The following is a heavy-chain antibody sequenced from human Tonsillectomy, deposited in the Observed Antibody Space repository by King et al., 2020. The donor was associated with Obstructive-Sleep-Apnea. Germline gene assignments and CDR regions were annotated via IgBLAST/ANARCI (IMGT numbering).Heavy chain of an antibody. V-gene: IGHV3-30*04. CDR3: AREVHGGFDY. CDR2: ISYDGINT. CDR1: GFIFSSYA. D-gene: IGHD3-3*01. Sequence: VQLVESGGGVVQPGRSLRLSCAASGFIFSSYAMHWVRQAPGKGLEWVGIISYDGINTYSADSVKGRFTISRDNSQNTLSLQMSSLRAEDTATYYCAREVHGGFDYWGQGTLVTVSS. J-gene: IGHJ4*02.